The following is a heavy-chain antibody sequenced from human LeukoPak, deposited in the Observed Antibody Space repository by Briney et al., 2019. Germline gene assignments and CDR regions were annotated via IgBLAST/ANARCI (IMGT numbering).Heavy chain of an antibody. J-gene: IGHJ6*03. V-gene: IGHV4-61*02. CDR1: GDSISSGVFY. CDR3: ARGSFYRNSYYYYINV. D-gene: IGHD5/OR15-5a*01. Sequence: SETLSLTCSLSGDSISSGVFYWSWIRQPGGKGLEWIGRIYTTGNTNYNPSLKSRVTMSIDTSENQFSLKLTSVTAADTAVYYCARGSFYRNSYYYYINVWGTGTTVTVSS. CDR2: IYTTGNT.